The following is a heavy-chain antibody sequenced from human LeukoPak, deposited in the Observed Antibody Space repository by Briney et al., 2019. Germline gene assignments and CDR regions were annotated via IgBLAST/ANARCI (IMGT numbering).Heavy chain of an antibody. CDR2: IYYSGST. D-gene: IGHD5-12*01. CDR1: GGSISSSSYY. V-gene: IGHV4-39*01. Sequence: SETLSLTCTVSGGSISSSSYYWGWIRQPPGKGLEWIGSIYYSGSTYYNPSLKSRVTISVDTSKNQFSLKLSSVTAADTAVYYCARHVVSGLDFDYWGQGTLVTVSS. J-gene: IGHJ4*02. CDR3: ARHVVSGLDFDY.